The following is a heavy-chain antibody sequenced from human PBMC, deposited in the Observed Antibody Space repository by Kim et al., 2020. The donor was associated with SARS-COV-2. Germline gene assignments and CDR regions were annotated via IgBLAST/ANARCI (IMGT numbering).Heavy chain of an antibody. J-gene: IGHJ4*02. CDR2: IKQDGSQK. CDR1: GFIFSDYW. CDR3: ARLFGYSRALDY. Sequence: GGSLRLSCAASGFIFSDYWMSWVRQAPGKGLEWVASIKQDGSQKYYVDSVKGRFTFSRDNAKNSLDLQMNSLRAEDTAVYYCARLFGYSRALDYWGLG. V-gene: IGHV3-7*01. D-gene: IGHD4-4*01.